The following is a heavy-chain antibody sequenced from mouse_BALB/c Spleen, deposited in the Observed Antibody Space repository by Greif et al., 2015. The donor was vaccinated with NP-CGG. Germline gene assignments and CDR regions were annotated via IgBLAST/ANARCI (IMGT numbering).Heavy chain of an antibody. D-gene: IGHD2-3*01. CDR2: ISSGGSYT. CDR1: GFTFSSYG. CDR3: ARHDGGYLAY. V-gene: IGHV5-6*02. Sequence: EVMLVESGGDLVKPGGSLKLSCAASGFTFSSYGMSWVRQTPDKRLEWVATISSGGSYTYYPDSVKGRFTISRDNAKNTLYLQMSSLKSEDTAMYYCARHDGGYLAYWGQGTPVTVSA. J-gene: IGHJ3*01.